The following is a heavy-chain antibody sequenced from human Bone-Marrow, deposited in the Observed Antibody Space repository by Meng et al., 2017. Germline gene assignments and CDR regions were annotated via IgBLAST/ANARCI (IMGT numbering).Heavy chain of an antibody. CDR2: IKQDGSEK. V-gene: IGHV3-7*01. CDR1: GFTFSNAW. D-gene: IGHD4-17*01. J-gene: IGHJ4*02. CDR3: ARDRVPWVTTGGYFDY. Sequence: GESLKISCAASGFTFSNAWMTWVRQAPGKGLEWVANIKQDGSEKYYVDSVKGRFTISRDNAKNSLYLQMNSLRAEDTAVYYCARDRVPWVTTGGYFDYWGQGTLVTVSS.